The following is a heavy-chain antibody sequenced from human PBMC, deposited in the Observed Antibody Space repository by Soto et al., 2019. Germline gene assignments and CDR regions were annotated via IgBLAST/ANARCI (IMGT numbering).Heavy chain of an antibody. J-gene: IGHJ5*02. Sequence: SETLSLTCAVSGYSISSGYYWGWIRQPPGKGLEWIGSIYHSGSTYYNPSLKSRVTISVDTSKNQFSLKLSSVTAADTAVYYCARAEPSITIFGGVIPGWFDPWGQGTLVTVSS. V-gene: IGHV4-38-2*01. D-gene: IGHD3-3*01. CDR2: IYHSGST. CDR1: GYSISSGYY. CDR3: ARAEPSITIFGGVIPGWFDP.